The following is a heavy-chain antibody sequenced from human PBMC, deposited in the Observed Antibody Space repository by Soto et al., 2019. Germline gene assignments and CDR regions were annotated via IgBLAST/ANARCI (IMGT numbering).Heavy chain of an antibody. CDR2: TYYRSKWYN. D-gene: IGHD2-21*01. J-gene: IGHJ6*02. CDR1: WGGGASIRAA. V-gene: IGHV6-1*01. CDR3: AYCEFRTSGMEV. Sequence: SHSRTVIGTVSWGGGASIRAAWEWIKQSPSRGLEWLGRTYYRSKWYNDYAVSVKSRITINPDTSKNQFSLQLNSVTPEDTAVYYCAYCEFRTSGMEVWGHRTTVTVSS.